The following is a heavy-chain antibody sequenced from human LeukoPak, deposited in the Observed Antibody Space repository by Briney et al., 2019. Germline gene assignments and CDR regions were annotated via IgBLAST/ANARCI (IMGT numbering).Heavy chain of an antibody. CDR2: IYTSGST. Sequence: PSQTLSLTCTVSGGSISSGSYYWSWIRQPAGKGLEWIGRIYTSGSTNYNPSLKSRVTMSVDKSKNQFSLKLSSVTAADTAVYYCARSVEGYCSGGSCYSYYYYMDVWGKGTTVTVSS. CDR3: ARSVEGYCSGGSCYSYYYYMDV. J-gene: IGHJ6*03. D-gene: IGHD2-15*01. CDR1: GGSISSGSYY. V-gene: IGHV4-61*02.